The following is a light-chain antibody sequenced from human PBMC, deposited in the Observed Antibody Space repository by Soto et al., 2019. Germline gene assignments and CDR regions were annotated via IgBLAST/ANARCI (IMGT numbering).Light chain of an antibody. J-gene: IGKJ1*01. Sequence: DIQMTQSPSTLSGSVGDRVTITCRASQSISSWLAWYQQKPGKAPNLLIYDASTLESGVPSRFSGSESGTEFTLTISSLQPDDFATYYCQQYNRYSRTFGQGTKVDIK. CDR2: DAS. CDR1: QSISSW. CDR3: QQYNRYSRT. V-gene: IGKV1-5*01.